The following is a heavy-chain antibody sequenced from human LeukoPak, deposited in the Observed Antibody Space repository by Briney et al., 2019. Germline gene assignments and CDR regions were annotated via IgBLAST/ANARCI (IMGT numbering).Heavy chain of an antibody. J-gene: IGHJ5*02. D-gene: IGHD4-17*01. CDR3: ARDKWSTTVTSYWFDP. CDR1: GYTFTSYA. Sequence: ASVKVSSKASGYTFTSYAMHWVRQAPGQRLEWMGWINAGNGNTKYSQKFQGRVTITRDTSASTAYMELSSLRSEDTAVYYCARDKWSTTVTSYWFDPWGQGTLVTVSS. V-gene: IGHV1-3*01. CDR2: INAGNGNT.